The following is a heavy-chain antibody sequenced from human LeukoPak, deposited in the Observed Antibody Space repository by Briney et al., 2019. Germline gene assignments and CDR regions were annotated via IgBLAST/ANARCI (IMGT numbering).Heavy chain of an antibody. D-gene: IGHD3-16*01. J-gene: IGHJ2*01. CDR1: GVSFSGYY. CDR3: ARGILGSYYFDL. V-gene: IGHV4-34*01. CDR2: IHYRGST. Sequence: SETLSLTCAVSGVSFSGYYWSWIRQPPGKGLEWIAEIHYRGSTSYKPSLRSRVTISGDTSKNQFSLKVTSVTAADTAVYYCARGILGSYYFDLWGRGTLVTVSS.